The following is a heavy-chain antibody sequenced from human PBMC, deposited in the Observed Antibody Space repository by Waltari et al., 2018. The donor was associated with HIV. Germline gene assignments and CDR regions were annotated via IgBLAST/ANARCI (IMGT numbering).Heavy chain of an antibody. V-gene: IGHV3-15*01. J-gene: IGHJ4*02. D-gene: IGHD3-16*01. CDR3: ATLGGGTRDY. CDR2: IKSKMDGGTT. CDR1: GFTISDPW. Sequence: EVQLVDSGGGLVKPGGSLRLSCAASGFTISDPWVSWVRQAPGEGLEWVGRIKSKMDGGTTDYAATMKGRFTISGDESKNTLYLQMNSLKVEDTAMYYWATLGGGTRDYWGQGTLVTVSS.